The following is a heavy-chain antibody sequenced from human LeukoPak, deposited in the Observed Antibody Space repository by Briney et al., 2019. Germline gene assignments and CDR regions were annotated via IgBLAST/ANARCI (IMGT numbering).Heavy chain of an antibody. CDR2: VYYNGNT. CDR1: DGSINYYY. V-gene: IGHV4-59*01. Sequence: SETLSPTCTVSDGSINYYYWSWIRQPPGKGLEWIGFVYYNGNTNYNPSLKSRVSLSVDTSKNQFSLRLNSVTAADTAVYYCARHYCTGDNCYYFDYWGQGTLVTVSS. CDR3: ARHYCTGDNCYYFDY. D-gene: IGHD2-8*02. J-gene: IGHJ4*02.